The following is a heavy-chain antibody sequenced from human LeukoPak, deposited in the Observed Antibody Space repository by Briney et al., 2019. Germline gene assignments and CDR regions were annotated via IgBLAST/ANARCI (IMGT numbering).Heavy chain of an antibody. Sequence: SETLSLTCTVSGGSISSGGYYWSWIRQHPGKGLEWIGYIYYSGSTYYNPSLKSRVTISVDTSKNQFSLKLSSVTAADTAVYYCARSRLGTVTTQMGNWFDPWGQGTLVTVSS. CDR2: IYYSGST. D-gene: IGHD4-17*01. CDR3: ARSRLGTVTTQMGNWFDP. CDR1: GGSISSGGYY. V-gene: IGHV4-31*03. J-gene: IGHJ5*02.